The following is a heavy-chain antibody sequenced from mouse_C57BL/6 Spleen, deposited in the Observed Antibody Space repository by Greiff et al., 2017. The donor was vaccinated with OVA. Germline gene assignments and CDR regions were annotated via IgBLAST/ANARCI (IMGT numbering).Heavy chain of an antibody. CDR1: GYAFSSYW. V-gene: IGHV1-80*01. Sequence: VQLQESGAELVKPGASVKISCKASGYAFSSYWMNWVKQRPGKGLEWIGQIYPGDGDTNYNGKFKGKATLTADKSSSTAYMQLSSLTSEDSAVYFCARWLLREAMDYWGQGTSVTVSS. CDR2: IYPGDGDT. J-gene: IGHJ4*01. D-gene: IGHD2-3*01. CDR3: ARWLLREAMDY.